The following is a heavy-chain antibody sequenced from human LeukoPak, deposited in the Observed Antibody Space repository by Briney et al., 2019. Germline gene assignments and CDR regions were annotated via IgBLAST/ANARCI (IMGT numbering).Heavy chain of an antibody. CDR2: ITSSSAYI. D-gene: IGHD3-22*01. CDR1: GFNYSAYN. J-gene: IGHJ4*02. V-gene: IGHV3-21*01. CDR3: ARDPPNNGYDFDY. Sequence: GGSLRLSCAASGFNYSAYNMNWVRQAPGKGLEWVASITSSSAYIYYGDSVKGRVRISRDNAKNSLYLQMTALVAEDTAVYYCARDPPNNGYDFDYWGQGILVTVSS.